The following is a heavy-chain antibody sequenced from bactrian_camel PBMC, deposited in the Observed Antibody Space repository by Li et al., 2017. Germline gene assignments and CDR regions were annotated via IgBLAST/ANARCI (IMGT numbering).Heavy chain of an antibody. CDR3: AADRYGGSWNLGTLCVRTEQKHNY. J-gene: IGHJ4*01. CDR2: LDSDGDT. D-gene: IGHD6*01. CDR1: GHTGSSLC. V-gene: IGHV3S53*01. Sequence: HVQLVESGGGSVTTGGSLRLSCAASGHTGSSLCMGWFRQAPGKQREGIASLDSDGDTRYADSVKGRFTVSKDLAKKELYLQMNNLKPEDTAMYYCAADRYGGSWNLGTLCVRTEQKHNYWGQGTQVTVS.